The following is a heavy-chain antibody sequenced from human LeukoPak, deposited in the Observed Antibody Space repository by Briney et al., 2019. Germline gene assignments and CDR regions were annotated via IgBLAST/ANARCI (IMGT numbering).Heavy chain of an antibody. J-gene: IGHJ6*02. CDR2: ISAYNGNT. D-gene: IGHD3-9*01. CDR1: GYTFTSYG. Sequence: GASVKVSCKAPGYTFTSYGISWVRQAPGQGLEWMGWISAYNGNTNYAQKLQGRVTMTTDTSTSTAYMELRSLRSDDTAVYYCASQNYDILTGYYDYYGMDVWGQGTTVTVSS. V-gene: IGHV1-18*01. CDR3: ASQNYDILTGYYDYYGMDV.